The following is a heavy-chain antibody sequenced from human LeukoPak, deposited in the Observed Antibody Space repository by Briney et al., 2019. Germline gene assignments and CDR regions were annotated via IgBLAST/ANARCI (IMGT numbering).Heavy chain of an antibody. Sequence: ASVKVSCKASGYTFTGYYMHWVRQAPGQGLEWMGWINPNSGGTNYAQKFQGRVTMTRDTSISTAYMELSRLRSDDTAVYYCAIERGVYYEVVVTATLEYFQHWGQGTLVTVSS. J-gene: IGHJ1*01. V-gene: IGHV1-2*02. CDR3: AIERGVYYEVVVTATLEYFQH. CDR1: GYTFTGYY. CDR2: INPNSGGT. D-gene: IGHD2-21*02.